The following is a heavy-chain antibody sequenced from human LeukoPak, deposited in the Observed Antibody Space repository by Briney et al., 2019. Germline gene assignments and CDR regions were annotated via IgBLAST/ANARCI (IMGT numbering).Heavy chain of an antibody. D-gene: IGHD3-3*01. J-gene: IGHJ4*02. CDR3: AKESGYYHY. CDR2: IYGGGDT. CDR1: GFTVNNNY. V-gene: IGHV3-53*01. Sequence: GGSLRLSCAASGFTVNNNYVNWVRQAPGKGLEWVSIIYGGGDTSYADSVKGRFTISRDNSKNTVYLQMNSLRAEDTAVHYCAKESGYYHYWGQGTLVTVSS.